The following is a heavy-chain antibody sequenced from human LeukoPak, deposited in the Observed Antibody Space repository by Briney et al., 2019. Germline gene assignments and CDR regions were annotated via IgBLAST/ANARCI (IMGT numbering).Heavy chain of an antibody. CDR2: INPSGGST. V-gene: IGHV1-46*01. D-gene: IGHD2-15*01. J-gene: IGHJ4*02. CDR1: GYTFTSYY. Sequence: ASVTVSCKASGYTFTSYYMHWVRPAPGQGLEWMGIINPSGGSTSYAQEFQGRVTMTRDTSTSTVYMELSSLRSEDTAVYYCARTEGSGEFDYWGQGTLVTVSS. CDR3: ARTEGSGEFDY.